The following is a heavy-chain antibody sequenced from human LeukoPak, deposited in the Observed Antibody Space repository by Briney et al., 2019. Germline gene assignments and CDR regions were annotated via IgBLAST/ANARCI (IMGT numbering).Heavy chain of an antibody. CDR2: INSDGSST. D-gene: IGHD3-3*01. J-gene: IGHJ3*02. CDR3: ARGLTIFGVVNDAFDI. Sequence: PGGSLRLSCAASGFTFTIYWMHSVRQAPGKGLVWVSLINSDGSSTIYTDSVKGRFTISRDNVKNTLYLQMNSLRAEDTAVYYCARGLTIFGVVNDAFDIWGQGTMVTVSS. CDR1: GFTFTIYW. V-gene: IGHV3-74*01.